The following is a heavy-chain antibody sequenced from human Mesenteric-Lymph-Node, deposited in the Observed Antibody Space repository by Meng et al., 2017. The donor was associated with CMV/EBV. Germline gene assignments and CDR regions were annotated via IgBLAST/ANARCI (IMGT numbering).Heavy chain of an antibody. J-gene: IGHJ4*02. D-gene: IGHD3-22*01. CDR2: IYSGGST. Sequence: GESLKISCAASGFTVSSNYMSWVRQAPGKGLEWVSVIYSGGSTYYADSVKGRFTISRDNSKNTLYLQMNSLRAEDTAVYYCARDWCYDSSGYYCNWGQGTLVTV. CDR1: GFTVSSNY. CDR3: ARDWCYDSSGYYCN. V-gene: IGHV3-66*02.